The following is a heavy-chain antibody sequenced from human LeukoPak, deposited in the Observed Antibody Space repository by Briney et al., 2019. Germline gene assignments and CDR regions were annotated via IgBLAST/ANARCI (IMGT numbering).Heavy chain of an antibody. Sequence: GGSLRLSCAASGFTFSLYAIHWVRQAPGKGLEWLAVISYDGGSEYYADSVKGRFTISRDNSKNTLYLQMNSLRPEDTAVYYCARDWNGGSYSLDYWGQGTLVTVSS. J-gene: IGHJ4*02. CDR1: GFTFSLYA. CDR3: ARDWNGGSYSLDY. D-gene: IGHD1-26*01. V-gene: IGHV3-30-3*01. CDR2: ISYDGGSE.